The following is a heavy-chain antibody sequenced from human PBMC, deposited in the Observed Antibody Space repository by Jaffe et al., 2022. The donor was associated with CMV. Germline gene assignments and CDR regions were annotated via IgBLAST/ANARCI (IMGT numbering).Heavy chain of an antibody. CDR1: GGSISSSNW. V-gene: IGHV4-4*02. Sequence: QVQLQESGPGLVKPSGTLSLTCAVSGGSISSSNWWSWVRQPPGKGLEWIGEIYHSGSTNYNPSLKSRVTISVDKSKNQFSLKLSSVTAADTAVYYCASWVEWSILGYYYYYMDVWGKGTTVTVSS. CDR3: ASWVEWSILGYYYYYMDV. D-gene: IGHD3-3*01. J-gene: IGHJ6*03. CDR2: IYHSGST.